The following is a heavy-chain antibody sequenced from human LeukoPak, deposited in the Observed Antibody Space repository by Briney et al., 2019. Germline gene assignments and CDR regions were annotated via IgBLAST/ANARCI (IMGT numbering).Heavy chain of an antibody. Sequence: SQTLSLTCAISGDSVSSNSAAWNWIRQSPSRGLEWLGRTYYRSKWYNDYAVSVKSRTTINPDTSKNQFSLQLNSVTPEDTAVYYCARSGGKSGYLQLLPDYWGQGTLVTVSS. CDR2: TYYRSKWYN. D-gene: IGHD5-12*01. V-gene: IGHV6-1*01. CDR1: GDSVSSNSAA. J-gene: IGHJ4*02. CDR3: ARSGGKSGYLQLLPDY.